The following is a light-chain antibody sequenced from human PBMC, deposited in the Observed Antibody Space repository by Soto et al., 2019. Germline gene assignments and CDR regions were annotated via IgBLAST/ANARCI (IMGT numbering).Light chain of an antibody. V-gene: IGKV1-39*01. CDR2: AAS. CDR3: QQSYSTPSIT. Sequence: DIQMTQSPSSLSASVGDRVTITCRASQSISSYLNWYQQKPGKAPKLLIYAASSLQSGVPSRFSGSGSGTYFTLTISRLQPEDFATYYCQQSYSTPSITFGQGTRLEIK. J-gene: IGKJ5*01. CDR1: QSISSY.